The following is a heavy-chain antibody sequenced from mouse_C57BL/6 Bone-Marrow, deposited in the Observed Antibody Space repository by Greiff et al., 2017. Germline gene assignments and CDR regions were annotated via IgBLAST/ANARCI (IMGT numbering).Heavy chain of an antibody. Sequence: EVQLVESGGGLVKPGGSLKLSCAASGFTFSSYAMSWVRQTPEKRLEWVATISDGGSYTYYPDNVKGRFTISRDNAKNTLYLQMSHLKSEDTAMYYCARDRDGSSFAYWGQGTLVTVSA. D-gene: IGHD1-1*01. CDR2: ISDGGSYT. V-gene: IGHV5-4*01. J-gene: IGHJ3*01. CDR1: GFTFSSYA. CDR3: ARDRDGSSFAY.